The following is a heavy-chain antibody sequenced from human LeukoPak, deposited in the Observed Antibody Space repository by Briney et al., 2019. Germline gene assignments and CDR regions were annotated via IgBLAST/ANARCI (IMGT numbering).Heavy chain of an antibody. J-gene: IGHJ4*02. V-gene: IGHV3-23*01. Sequence: PGGSLRLSCEASGFTFSSYAMSWVRQAPRKGLEWVSATSGSGGSTYYADSVKGRFTISRDNSKNTLYLQMNSLRAEDTAVYYCARDLYYYDSSGYPWGQGTLVTVSS. CDR3: ARDLYYYDSSGYP. D-gene: IGHD3-22*01. CDR1: GFTFSSYA. CDR2: TSGSGGST.